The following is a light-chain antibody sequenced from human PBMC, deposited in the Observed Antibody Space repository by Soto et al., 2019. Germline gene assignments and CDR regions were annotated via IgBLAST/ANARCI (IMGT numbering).Light chain of an antibody. CDR3: SSYTSSSTLDVV. CDR2: DVS. Sequence: QSVLTQPASVSGSPGHSITISCTGTSSDVGGYNYVSWYQQHPGKAPKLIIYDVSNRPSGVSNRFSGSKSGNTASLTISGLQAEDEADYYCSSYTSSSTLDVVFGGGTKLTVL. J-gene: IGLJ2*01. V-gene: IGLV2-14*01. CDR1: SSDVGGYNY.